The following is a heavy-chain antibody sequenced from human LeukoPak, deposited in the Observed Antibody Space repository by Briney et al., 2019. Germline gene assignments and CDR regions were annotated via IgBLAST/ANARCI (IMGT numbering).Heavy chain of an antibody. CDR2: ISSSSSYI. V-gene: IGHV3-21*01. J-gene: IGHJ4*02. D-gene: IGHD4-17*01. CDR1: RFTFSSYS. Sequence: GGSLRLPCAASRFTFSSYSMNWVRQAPGKGLEGVSSISSSSSYIYYADSVKGRFTISRDNAKNSLYLQLNRLRAEDTAVYTCARDTVTSPAPFDSWGQGTLVTVSS. CDR3: ARDTVTSPAPFDS.